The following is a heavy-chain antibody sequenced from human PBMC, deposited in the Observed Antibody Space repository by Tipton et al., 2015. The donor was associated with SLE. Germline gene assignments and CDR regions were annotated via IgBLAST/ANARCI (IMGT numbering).Heavy chain of an antibody. Sequence: SLRLSCAASGFIFRNYWMNWVRQAPGKGLEWVANIKQDGSEKYYVDSVKGRFTISRDNAKNSLYLQMNSLRAEDTAVYYCARASSDTAKDYWGQGTLVTVSS. V-gene: IGHV3-7*01. J-gene: IGHJ4*02. D-gene: IGHD5-18*01. CDR1: GFIFRNYW. CDR2: IKQDGSEK. CDR3: ARASSDTAKDY.